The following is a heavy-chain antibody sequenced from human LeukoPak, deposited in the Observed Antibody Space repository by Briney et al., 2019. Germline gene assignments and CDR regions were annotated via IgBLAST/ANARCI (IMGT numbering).Heavy chain of an antibody. Sequence: PGGSLRLSCAASGFTFSNYVIDWVRQAPGKGLEWVSSISSSSTFIYYADSVKGRFTVSRDNANSSLFLQMSSLRDEDTAGYYCVRGSPSGLKSYYFDYWGQGALVTVSS. V-gene: IGHV3-21*01. D-gene: IGHD6-6*01. CDR2: ISSSSTFI. CDR1: GFTFSNYV. J-gene: IGHJ4*02. CDR3: VRGSPSGLKSYYFDY.